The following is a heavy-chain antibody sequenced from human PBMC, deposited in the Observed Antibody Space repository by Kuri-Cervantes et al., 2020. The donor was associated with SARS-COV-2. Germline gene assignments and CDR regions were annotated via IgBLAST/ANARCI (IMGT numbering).Heavy chain of an antibody. CDR2: INPNSGGT. J-gene: IGHJ4*02. CDR3: ATVWAYCVGDCYSFDY. D-gene: IGHD2-21*01. Sequence: ASVKVSCKASGYTFTGYYMHWVRQAPGQGLEWMGWINPNSGGTNYAQKFQGRVTMTEDTSTDTAYMELSSLRSEDTAVYYCATVWAYCVGDCYSFDYWGQGTLVTVSS. CDR1: GYTFTGYY. V-gene: IGHV1-2*02.